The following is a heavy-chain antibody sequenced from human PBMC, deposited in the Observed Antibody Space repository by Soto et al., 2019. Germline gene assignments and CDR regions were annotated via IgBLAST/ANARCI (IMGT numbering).Heavy chain of an antibody. CDR2: INHSGST. V-gene: IGHV4-34*01. CDR1: GGSFSGYY. J-gene: IGHJ6*02. D-gene: IGHD3-3*01. CDR3: ARGVYDFWSGYSFRYYYYGMDV. Sequence: SETLSLTCAVYGGSFSGYYWSWIRQPPGKGLEWIGEINHSGSTNYNPSLKSRVTISVDTSKNQFSLKLSSVTAADTAVYYCARGVYDFWSGYSFRYYYYGMDVWGQGTTVT.